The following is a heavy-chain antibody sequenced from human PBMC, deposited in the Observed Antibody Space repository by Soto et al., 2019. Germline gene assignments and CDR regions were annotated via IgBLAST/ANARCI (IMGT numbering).Heavy chain of an antibody. CDR3: ARGGYYDSSGYYWGLDYYYYGMDV. D-gene: IGHD3-22*01. Sequence: QVQLQESGPGLVKPSQTLSLTCTVSGGSISSGGYYWSWIRQHPGKGLEWIGYIYYSGSTYYNPSLKSRVTISVDTSKNQFSLKLSSVTAADTAVHYCARGGYYDSSGYYWGLDYYYYGMDVWGQGTTVTVSS. J-gene: IGHJ6*02. CDR1: GGSISSGGYY. V-gene: IGHV4-31*03. CDR2: IYYSGST.